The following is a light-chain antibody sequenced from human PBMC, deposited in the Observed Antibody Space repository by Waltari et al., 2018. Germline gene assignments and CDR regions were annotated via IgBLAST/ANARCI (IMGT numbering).Light chain of an antibody. CDR1: TLSRYS. V-gene: IGLV3-19*01. J-gene: IGLJ2*01. Sequence: SSDLTQDPSVSVALGQTVRIPCQGDTLSRYSASWYQQRPGQAPKLVLYGPDIRPSGIPDRFSGSTSGNTASLTITGAQAEDEADYYCHSRETFSTRLFGGGTRLTV. CDR2: GPD. CDR3: HSRETFSTRL.